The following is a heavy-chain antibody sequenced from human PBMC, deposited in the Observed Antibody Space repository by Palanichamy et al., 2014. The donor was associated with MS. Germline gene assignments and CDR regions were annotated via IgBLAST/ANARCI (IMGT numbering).Heavy chain of an antibody. V-gene: IGHV4-59*01. J-gene: IGHJ4*02. Sequence: QVHLQESGPELVKPSETLSLTCLVSGGSFDIYYWSWFRQPPGKGLEWIGYVFDSGITSYNTSLQSRVTISLDTSKKQFSLNLHSVTAADAAVYYCAGFRAGGFWGQGTLVTVSS. CDR2: VFDSGIT. CDR1: GGSFDIYY. D-gene: IGHD3-10*01. CDR3: AGFRAGGF.